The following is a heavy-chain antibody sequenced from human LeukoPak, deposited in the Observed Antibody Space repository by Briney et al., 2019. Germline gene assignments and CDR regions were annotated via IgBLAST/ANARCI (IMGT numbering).Heavy chain of an antibody. CDR2: VWSDGSNE. V-gene: IGHV3-33*01. CDR1: GFTFSDYG. Sequence: GGSLRLSCAASGFTFSDYGMHWVRQAPGKGLEWVAFVWSDGSNEYYPDSVKGRFIISRDNSKNTLYLQMNSLRAEDTAIYYCASRVRWNYYFDDWGQGTLVTVSA. CDR3: ASRVRWNYYFDD. J-gene: IGHJ4*02. D-gene: IGHD1-1*01.